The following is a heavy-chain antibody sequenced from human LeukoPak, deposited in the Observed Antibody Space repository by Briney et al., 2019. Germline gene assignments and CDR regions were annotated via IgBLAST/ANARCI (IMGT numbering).Heavy chain of an antibody. CDR3: AKESYSSSWAENWFDP. J-gene: IGHJ5*02. D-gene: IGHD6-13*01. V-gene: IGHV3-30*18. CDR2: ISYDGSNK. CDR1: GFTFSYYD. Sequence: GGSLRLSCVASGFTFSYYDIHWVRQAPDKGLEWVAVISYDGSNKYYADSVKGRFTISRDNSKNTLYLQMNSLRAEDTAVYYCAKESYSSSWAENWFDPWGQGTLVTVSS.